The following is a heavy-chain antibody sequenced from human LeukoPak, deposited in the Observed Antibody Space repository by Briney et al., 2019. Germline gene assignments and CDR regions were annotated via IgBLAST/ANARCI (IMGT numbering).Heavy chain of an antibody. J-gene: IGHJ4*02. CDR2: LNAGNGNT. V-gene: IGHV1-3*01. CDR3: SRDSPSYQLLYDVDY. CDR1: GYTFTSYA. D-gene: IGHD2-2*02. Sequence: AASVKVSCKASGYTFTSYAMHWVRQAPGQRLEWMGWLNAGNGNTKYSQKLQGRVTMTTDTSTNTAYMELRSLRSDDTAVYYCSRDSPSYQLLYDVDYWGQGTLVTVSS.